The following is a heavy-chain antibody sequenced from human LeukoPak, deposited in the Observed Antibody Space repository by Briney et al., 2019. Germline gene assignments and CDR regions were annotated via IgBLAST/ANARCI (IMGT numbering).Heavy chain of an antibody. CDR1: GGSITQTNY. J-gene: IGHJ4*02. V-gene: IGHV4-4*02. CDR3: AREGGPYRPLDY. CDR2: VNLQGST. Sequence: SGTLSLTCDVSGGSITQTNYWTWVQQPPGKGLEWIGEVNLQGSTNYNPSLMRRVAISVDTSANHVSLQLTSVTAADTAVYYCAREGGPYRPLDYSGQGTLVTVSS.